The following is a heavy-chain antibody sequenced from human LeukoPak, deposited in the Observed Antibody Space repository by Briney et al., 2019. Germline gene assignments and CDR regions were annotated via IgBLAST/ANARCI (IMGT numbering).Heavy chain of an antibody. CDR1: GGSISSSSYY. D-gene: IGHD1-26*01. J-gene: IGHJ4*02. Sequence: SETLSLTCTVSGGSISSSSYYWGWIRQPPGKGLEWIGNVYFRGSTYYNPSLKSRVTISVDTSKNQFSLKLNSVTAADTAVYYCARGEWDLLFDYWGQGTLVTVSS. V-gene: IGHV4-39*07. CDR2: VYFRGST. CDR3: ARGEWDLLFDY.